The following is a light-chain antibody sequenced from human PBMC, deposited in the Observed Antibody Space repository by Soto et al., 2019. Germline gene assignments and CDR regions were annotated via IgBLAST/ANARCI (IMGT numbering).Light chain of an antibody. CDR3: QQYNNWPPPWT. V-gene: IGKV3-15*01. CDR2: GAS. Sequence: EIVMTHSPATLSVSPGERATLSCRASQSVSSNLAWYQQKAGQAPRLLVYGASTRATGIPARFSGSGSGTEFTLTISSLQSEDFAFYYCQQYNNWPPPWTFGQGTKVDIK. J-gene: IGKJ1*01. CDR1: QSVSSN.